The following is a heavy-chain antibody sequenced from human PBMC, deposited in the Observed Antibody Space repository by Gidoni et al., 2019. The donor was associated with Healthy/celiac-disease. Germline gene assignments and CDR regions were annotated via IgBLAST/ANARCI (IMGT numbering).Heavy chain of an antibody. D-gene: IGHD3-10*01. Sequence: QLQLQESGPGLVKPSETLSLTCTVSGGSVSSGSYYWSWIRQPPGKGLEWIGYIYYSGSTNYNPSLKSRVTISVDTSKNQFFLKLSSVTAADTAVYYCARGDGGDDAFDIWGQGTMVTVSS. V-gene: IGHV4-61*01. CDR1: GGSVSSGSYY. CDR2: IYYSGST. CDR3: ARGDGGDDAFDI. J-gene: IGHJ3*02.